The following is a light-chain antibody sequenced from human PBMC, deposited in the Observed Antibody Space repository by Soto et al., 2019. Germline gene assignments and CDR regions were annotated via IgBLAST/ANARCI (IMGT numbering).Light chain of an antibody. CDR3: QQYGSSPFT. V-gene: IGKV3-20*01. Sequence: EIVLTQSPGTLSLSPGERATHSCRASQRVSSSYLAWYQQKPGQAPRILLYGTSIRATGIPDRFSGSGSGTVFTLTVSRLEPEDFAVYYCQQYGSSPFTFGPGTKVDIK. CDR2: GTS. J-gene: IGKJ3*01. CDR1: QRVSSSY.